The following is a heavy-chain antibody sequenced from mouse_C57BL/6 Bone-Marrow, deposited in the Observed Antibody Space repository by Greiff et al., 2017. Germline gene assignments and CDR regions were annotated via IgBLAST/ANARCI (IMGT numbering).Heavy chain of an antibody. Sequence: VQLQESGPELVKPGASVKISCKASGYAFSSSWMNWVKQRPGKGLEWIGRIYPGDGDTNYNGKFKGKATLTADKSSSTAYMQLSSLTSEDSAVYFCARKRGGVYYAMDYWGQGTSVTVSS. V-gene: IGHV1-82*01. CDR1: GYAFSSSW. CDR3: ARKRGGVYYAMDY. CDR2: IYPGDGDT. J-gene: IGHJ4*01.